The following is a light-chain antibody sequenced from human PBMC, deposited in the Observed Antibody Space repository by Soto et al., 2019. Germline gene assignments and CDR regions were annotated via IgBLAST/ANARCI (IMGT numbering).Light chain of an antibody. CDR3: QQRSNWPPT. CDR2: DAS. V-gene: IGKV3-11*01. CDR1: QSVSSY. J-gene: IGKJ1*01. Sequence: EIVLTQSPATLSLSPGERATLSCRASQSVSSYLACYQQKPGQAPRLLIFDASNRATGIPARFSGSVSATAFTLTIRSLEPEDFAVYYCQQRSNWPPTFGQGTKVEIK.